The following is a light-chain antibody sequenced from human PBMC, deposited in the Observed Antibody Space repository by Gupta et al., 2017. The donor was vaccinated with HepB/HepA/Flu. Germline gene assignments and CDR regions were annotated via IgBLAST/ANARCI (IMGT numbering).Light chain of an antibody. CDR1: QGLVYSDGNTY. CDR2: KVS. Sequence: VLVTQSSLFLPVTLGPPVSISCRSSQGLVYSDGNTYLNCFHQRPGQSPRRLIYKVSNRDSGVPDRFSGSESGNMYTLRISRVEAEDVGIYYCMQASHWPLTFGGGTKVEIK. CDR3: MQASHWPLT. J-gene: IGKJ4*01. V-gene: IGKV2-30*01.